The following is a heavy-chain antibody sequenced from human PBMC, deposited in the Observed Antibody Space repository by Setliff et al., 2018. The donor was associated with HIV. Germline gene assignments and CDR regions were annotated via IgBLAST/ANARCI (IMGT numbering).Heavy chain of an antibody. D-gene: IGHD1-7*01. V-gene: IGHV3-48*03. CDR1: GFTFRNYK. CDR3: AREGITGTTLHPY. J-gene: IGHJ4*02. Sequence: PGGSLRLSCAASGFTFRNYKFNWVRQAPGRGLEWVSSISIGSGGAIDYADSVQGRFTISRDNSKNSLYLQMNSLRVEDTAVYYCAREGITGTTLHPYWGQGTLVTVSS. CDR2: ISIGSGGAI.